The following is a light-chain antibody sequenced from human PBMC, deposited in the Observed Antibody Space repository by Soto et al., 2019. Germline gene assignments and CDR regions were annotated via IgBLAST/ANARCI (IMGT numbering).Light chain of an antibody. J-gene: IGKJ5*01. V-gene: IGKV3-11*01. CDR1: QSVRSSH. Sequence: DIVLTQSPGSLSLSPGERATLSCRASQSVRSSHLTWNQQKPGQAPRLLIYDASNRATGIPARFSGSGSGTDFTLTISSLEPEDFAVYYCQQRSNWPITFGQGTRLEIK. CDR2: DAS. CDR3: QQRSNWPIT.